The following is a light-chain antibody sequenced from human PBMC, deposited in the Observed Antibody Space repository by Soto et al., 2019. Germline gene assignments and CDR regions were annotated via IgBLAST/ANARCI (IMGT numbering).Light chain of an antibody. J-gene: IGKJ1*01. CDR2: GAS. CDR1: QSVSSSY. CDR3: QQYGSSPWT. Sequence: EIVLTQSPGTLSLSPGERATRSCRASQSVSSSYLAWYQQKPGQAPRLLIDGASSRATGIPDRFSGSGSGTDFTLTISRLEPADFAVYYCQQYGSSPWTFGQGTKVELK. V-gene: IGKV3-20*01.